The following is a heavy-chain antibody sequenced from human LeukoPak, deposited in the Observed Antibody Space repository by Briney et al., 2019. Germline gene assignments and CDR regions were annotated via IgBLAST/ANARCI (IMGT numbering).Heavy chain of an antibody. D-gene: IGHD1-26*01. J-gene: IGHJ4*02. V-gene: IGHV4-61*02. Sequence: SETLSLTCTVSGGSISSLTYYWSWIRQPAGKGLDWIGRINTSGSTNYNPSLKSRVTISVDTSKNQFSLRLSSVTAADTAVYYYARLGMGAPYYFDHWGQGILVTVSS. CDR2: INTSGST. CDR1: GGSISSLTYY. CDR3: ARLGMGAPYYFDH.